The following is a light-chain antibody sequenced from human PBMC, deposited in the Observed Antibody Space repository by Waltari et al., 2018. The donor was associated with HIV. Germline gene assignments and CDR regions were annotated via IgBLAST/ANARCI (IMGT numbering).Light chain of an antibody. CDR2: SNS. J-gene: IGLJ2*01. Sequence: QSVLTQPPSASGTPGQRVTLSCSGSPSNIGNNSVTWYQQFPGSAPKLLLYSNSQRPLGVPDRFSGSKSGSSASLAISGPQADDEAHYYCASWDDTLGVVFGGGTTLTVL. CDR1: PSNIGNNS. CDR3: ASWDDTLGVV. V-gene: IGLV1-44*01.